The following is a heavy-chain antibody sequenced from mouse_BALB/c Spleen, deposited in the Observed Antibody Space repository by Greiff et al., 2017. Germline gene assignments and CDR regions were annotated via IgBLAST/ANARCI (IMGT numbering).Heavy chain of an antibody. CDR3: ARLITTNYAMDY. D-gene: IGHD2-4*01. CDR1: GYTFTSYY. Sequence: QVHVKQSGPELVKPGASVRISCKASGYTFTSYYIHWVKQRPGQGLEWIGWIYPGNVNTKYNEKFKGKATLTADKSSSTAYMQLSSLTSEDSAVYFCARLITTNYAMDYWGQGTSVTVSS. J-gene: IGHJ4*01. CDR2: IYPGNVNT. V-gene: IGHV1S56*01.